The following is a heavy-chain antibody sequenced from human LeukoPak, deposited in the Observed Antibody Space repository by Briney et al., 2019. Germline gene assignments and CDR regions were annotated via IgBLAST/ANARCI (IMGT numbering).Heavy chain of an antibody. CDR1: GGSFSGFY. CDR3: ARDRELGY. CDR2: INHSGST. V-gene: IGHV4-34*01. D-gene: IGHD3-10*01. Sequence: SETLSLTCAVYGGSFSGFYWSWIRQPPGKGLEWIGEINHSGSTNYNPSLKSRITISLDTSKNQFSLKLTSVTAADTAVYYCARDRELGYWGQGTLVTVSS. J-gene: IGHJ4*02.